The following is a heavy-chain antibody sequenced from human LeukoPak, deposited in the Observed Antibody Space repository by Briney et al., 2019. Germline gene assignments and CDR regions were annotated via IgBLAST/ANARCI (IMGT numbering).Heavy chain of an antibody. J-gene: IGHJ4*02. CDR1: GFTFSSYS. CDR2: ISSSSSYI. Sequence: GGSLRLSCAAPGFTFSSYSMNWVRQAPGKGLEWVSSISSSSSYIYYADSVKGRFTISRDNAKNSLYLQMNSLRAEDTAVYYCARGGGDYGGYWGQGTLVTVSS. CDR3: ARGGGDYGGY. V-gene: IGHV3-21*01. D-gene: IGHD4-17*01.